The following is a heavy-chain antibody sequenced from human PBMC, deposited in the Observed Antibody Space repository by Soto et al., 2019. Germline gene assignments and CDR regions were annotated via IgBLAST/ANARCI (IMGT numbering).Heavy chain of an antibody. V-gene: IGHV3-13*04. CDR2: IGISGDT. CDR3: VRGYSGTYRIDN. D-gene: IGHD1-26*01. CDR1: GFTFSKFD. J-gene: IGHJ4*02. Sequence: PGGSLRLSCEASGFTFSKFDMHWVRQPTGKGLEWVSTIGISGDTYYAVSVKGRFTISRDDAKNTLYLEMNSLRAEDTAVYYCVRGYSGTYRIDNWGQGTPVTVSS.